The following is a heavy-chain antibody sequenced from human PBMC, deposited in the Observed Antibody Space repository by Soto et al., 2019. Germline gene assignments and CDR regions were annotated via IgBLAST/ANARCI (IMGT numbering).Heavy chain of an antibody. CDR2: INPNSGGT. D-gene: IGHD3-3*01. J-gene: IGHJ6*03. CDR3: ARGDWSYYYYYYYLDV. Sequence: GASVKVSCKASGYSFTGYYMHWVRQAPGQGLEWMGWINPNSGGTNYAQKFQGWVTMTRDTSISTAYMELSRLRSDDTAVYYCARGDWSYYYYYYYLDVWGKGTTVTVSS. CDR1: GYSFTGYY. V-gene: IGHV1-2*04.